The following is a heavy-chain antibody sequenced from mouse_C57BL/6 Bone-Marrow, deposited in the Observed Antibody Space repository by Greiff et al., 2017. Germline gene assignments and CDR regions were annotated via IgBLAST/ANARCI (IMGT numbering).Heavy chain of an antibody. J-gene: IGHJ4*01. Sequence: EVHLVESGGGLVQSGHSLRLSCATSGFTFSDFYMEWVRQAPGKGLEWIAASRNKANDYTTEYSASVKGRFIVSRDTSQSILYLQMNALRAEDTAIYYCARGNYYYGSNYAMDYWGQGTSVTVSS. V-gene: IGHV7-1*01. CDR1: GFTFSDFY. CDR3: ARGNYYYGSNYAMDY. CDR2: SRNKANDYTT. D-gene: IGHD1-1*01.